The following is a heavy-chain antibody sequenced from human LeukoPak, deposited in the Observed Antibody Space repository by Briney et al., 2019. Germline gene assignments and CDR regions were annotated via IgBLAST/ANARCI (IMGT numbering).Heavy chain of an antibody. CDR1: GFHFGDYA. CDR3: ARGMNIVATRGDYYYGLDV. V-gene: IGHV3-20*04. CDR2: INWNGGSP. D-gene: IGHD5-12*01. J-gene: IGHJ6*02. Sequence: GGSLRLSCAASGFHFGDYAVSWVRQAPGKGLDRVSGINWNGGSPGYADSVKGRFAISRDKAKNSLYLQMNSLRAGDTALYYCARGMNIVATRGDYYYGLDVWGQGTTVTVSS.